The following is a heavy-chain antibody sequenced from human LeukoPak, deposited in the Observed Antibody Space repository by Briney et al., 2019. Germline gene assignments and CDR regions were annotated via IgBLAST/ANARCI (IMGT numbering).Heavy chain of an antibody. CDR2: IYTADST. CDR3: ARGDAFDI. Sequence: AGGSQRLSCAASGFTVSSNYMSWVRQAPGEGLEWVSVIYTADSTYYADSVKGRFTISRDNSKNTLHLQMNSLRTEDTAMYYCARGDAFDIWGQGTMVTVSS. CDR1: GFTVSSNY. J-gene: IGHJ3*02. V-gene: IGHV3-66*02.